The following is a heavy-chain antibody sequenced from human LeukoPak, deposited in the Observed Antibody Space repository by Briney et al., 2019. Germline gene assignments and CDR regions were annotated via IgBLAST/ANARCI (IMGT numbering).Heavy chain of an antibody. D-gene: IGHD6-6*01. CDR3: ARGRYSSSFWFDP. Sequence: SQTLSLTCTVSGGSISSDGYYWSWIRQHPGKGLEWIGYIYYSGSTYYNPSLKSRVTISVDTSKNQFSLKLSFVTAADTAVYYCARGRYSSSFWFDPWGQGTLVTVSS. CDR2: IYYSGST. J-gene: IGHJ5*02. V-gene: IGHV4-31*03. CDR1: GGSISSDGYY.